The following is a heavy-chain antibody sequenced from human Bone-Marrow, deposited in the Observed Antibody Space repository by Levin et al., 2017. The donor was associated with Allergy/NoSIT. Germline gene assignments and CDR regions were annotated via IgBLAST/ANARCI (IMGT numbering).Heavy chain of an antibody. CDR1: GFTFSHFW. Sequence: LSLTCAASGFTFSHFWIHWVRQVPGKELEWVSRINSDGSRTDYADSVRDRFVISRDNAKNTLFLQMNSLRPEDTAVYYCARVTYYDILSPFDYWGQGTLVTVSS. J-gene: IGHJ4*02. CDR3: ARVTYYDILSPFDY. CDR2: INSDGSRT. V-gene: IGHV3-74*01. D-gene: IGHD1-26*01.